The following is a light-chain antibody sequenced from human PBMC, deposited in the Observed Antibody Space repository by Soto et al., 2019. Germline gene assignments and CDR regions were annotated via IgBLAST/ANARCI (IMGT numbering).Light chain of an antibody. CDR2: GNS. CDR3: QSYDSSLSGSV. Sequence: QSVLTQPPSVSGAPGQKVTISCTGNSSNIGAGYDVHWYQQLPGTAPKLLIYGNSNRPSGVPHRFSGSKSGISVSLATTGLQAEDEADYYCQSYDSSLSGSVFGGGTKVTVL. CDR1: SSNIGAGYD. J-gene: IGLJ2*01. V-gene: IGLV1-40*01.